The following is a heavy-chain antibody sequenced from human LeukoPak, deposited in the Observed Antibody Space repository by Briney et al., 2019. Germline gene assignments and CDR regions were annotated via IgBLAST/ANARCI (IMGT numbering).Heavy chain of an antibody. V-gene: IGHV1-2*02. J-gene: IGHJ5*02. D-gene: IGHD3-22*01. Sequence: ASVKVSCKASGYTFTGYYMHWVRQAPGQGHEWMGWINPNSGGTNYAQKFQGRVTMTRDTSISTAYMELSRLRSDDTAVYYCARDTYYYDSSGSDPWGQGTLVTVSS. CDR1: GYTFTGYY. CDR2: INPNSGGT. CDR3: ARDTYYYDSSGSDP.